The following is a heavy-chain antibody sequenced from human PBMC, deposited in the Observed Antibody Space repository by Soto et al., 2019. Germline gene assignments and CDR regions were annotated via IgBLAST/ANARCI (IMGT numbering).Heavy chain of an antibody. V-gene: IGHV3-73*01. D-gene: IGHD3-10*01. CDR1: GLSFSDSP. Sequence: EVQLVQSGGGLVQPGESLQLSCAASGLSFSDSPIHWVRQASGKGLEWVGRIRNKDYNYATAYAASVKGRFAASRDDSKSTAYLQMNSLKIEDTAVYYCIRGGVRTWRLDPWGQGTLVTVSS. J-gene: IGHJ5*02. CDR2: IRNKDYNYAT. CDR3: IRGGVRTWRLDP.